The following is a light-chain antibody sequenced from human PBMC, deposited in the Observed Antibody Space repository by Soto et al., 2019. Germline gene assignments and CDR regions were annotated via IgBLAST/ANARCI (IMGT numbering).Light chain of an antibody. CDR1: SSDVGGYNY. Sequence: QSALTQPASVSGSPGQSITISCTGTSSDVGGYNYVSWYQHHPGKAPKLMIYDVSNRPSGVANRFSGSKSGNTASLTISGLQAEDEADDYCSSYTSSSTLVYVFGTGTKLTVL. CDR3: SSYTSSSTLVYV. V-gene: IGLV2-14*03. CDR2: DVS. J-gene: IGLJ1*01.